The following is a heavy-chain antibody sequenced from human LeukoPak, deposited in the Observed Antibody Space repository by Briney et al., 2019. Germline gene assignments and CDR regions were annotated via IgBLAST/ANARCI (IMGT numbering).Heavy chain of an antibody. D-gene: IGHD3-22*01. V-gene: IGHV3-21*01. CDR2: ISSSSSYI. J-gene: IGHJ4*02. CDR1: GFTFSSYS. CDR3: ARERALGYYYDSS. Sequence: GGSLRLSCAASGFTFSSYSMNWVRQAPGKGLEWVSSISSSSSYIYYADSAKGRFTISRDNAKNSLYLQMNSLRAEDTAVYYCARERALGYYYDSSWGQGTLVTVSS.